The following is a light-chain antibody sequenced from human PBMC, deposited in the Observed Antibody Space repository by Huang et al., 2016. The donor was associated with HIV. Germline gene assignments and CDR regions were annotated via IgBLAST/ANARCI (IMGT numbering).Light chain of an antibody. CDR1: QSVSHY. CDR2: CAS. Sequence: IVLTQSPASLSLSPCERATLSCRASQSVSHYLAWYQPKPGQPPRLLIYCASRRDTDIPARFNGTGSGTDFTLTISSLETEDSAVYYCQESDTWPRLTLGGGTKVEIK. J-gene: IGKJ4*01. CDR3: QESDTWPRLT. V-gene: IGKV3-11*01.